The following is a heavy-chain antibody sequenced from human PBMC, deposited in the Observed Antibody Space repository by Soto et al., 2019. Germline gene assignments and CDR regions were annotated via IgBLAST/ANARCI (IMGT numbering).Heavy chain of an antibody. CDR2: IWYDGSNK. D-gene: IGHD2-2*01. CDR3: ARDPTRYPGIPTRQDY. J-gene: IGHJ4*02. V-gene: IGHV3-33*01. CDR1: GFTFSSYG. Sequence: GGSLRLSCAASGFTFSSYGMHWVRQAPGKGLEWVAVIWYDGSNKYYADSVKGRFTISRDNSKNTLYLQMNSLRAEDTAVYYCARDPTRYPGIPTRQDYWGQGTLVTVSS.